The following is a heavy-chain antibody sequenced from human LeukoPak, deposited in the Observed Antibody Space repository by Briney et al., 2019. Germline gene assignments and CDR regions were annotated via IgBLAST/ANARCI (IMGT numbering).Heavy chain of an antibody. CDR2: INASGFST. D-gene: IGHD6-6*01. V-gene: IGHV5-10-1*01. CDR3: ARPAARPLHFDR. Sequence: GESLRISCKGSGYSFTSYWISWVRQLPGRGVGWMGRINASGFSTTYRPSCQGHVTMSADKSSTPAYRQWSTRKATDTAMYYWARPAARPLHFDRWGQGCPVTVS. CDR1: GYSFTSYW. J-gene: IGHJ4*01.